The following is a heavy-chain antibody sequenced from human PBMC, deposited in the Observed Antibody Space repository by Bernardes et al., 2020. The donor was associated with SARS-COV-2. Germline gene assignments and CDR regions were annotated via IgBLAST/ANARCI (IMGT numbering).Heavy chain of an antibody. CDR1: GGSISSSSYY. Sequence: SETLSLTCTVSGGSISSSSYYWGWIRQPPGKGLEWIGSIYYSGSTYYNPSLKSPVTISVDTSKNQFSLKLSSVTAADTAVYYCARLRRIDDYIWGSYCYDAFDIWGQGTMVTVSS. CDR2: IYYSGST. D-gene: IGHD3-16*02. V-gene: IGHV4-39*01. J-gene: IGHJ3*02. CDR3: ARLRRIDDYIWGSYCYDAFDI.